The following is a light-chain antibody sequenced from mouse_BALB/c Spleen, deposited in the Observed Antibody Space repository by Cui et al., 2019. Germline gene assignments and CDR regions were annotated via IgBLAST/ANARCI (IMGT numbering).Light chain of an antibody. J-gene: IGKJ5*01. CDR1: SSVSY. Sequence: QIDLTTSPALMSAYQGEKVTMTCSDSSSVSYMYCYQQKPRSSPKPWIYLTSNLASGVPARFSGSGSGTAYSLTISSMEAEDAATYYCQQWSSNPLTFGAGTKLELK. CDR2: LTS. V-gene: IGKV4-68*01. CDR3: QQWSSNPLT.